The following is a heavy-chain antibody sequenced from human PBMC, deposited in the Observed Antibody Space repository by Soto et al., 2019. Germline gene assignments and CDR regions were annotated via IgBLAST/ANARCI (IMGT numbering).Heavy chain of an antibody. J-gene: IGHJ6*02. CDR3: ARDSYDFWSGYAGVRYYGMDV. CDR2: IYHSGST. CDR1: GGSISSSNW. V-gene: IGHV4-4*02. Sequence: SSETLSLTCAVSGGSISSSNWWSWVRQPPGKGLEWIGEIYHSGSTNYNPSLKSRVTISVDKSKNQFSLKLSSVTAADTAVYYCARDSYDFWSGYAGVRYYGMDVWGQGTTVTVSS. D-gene: IGHD3-3*01.